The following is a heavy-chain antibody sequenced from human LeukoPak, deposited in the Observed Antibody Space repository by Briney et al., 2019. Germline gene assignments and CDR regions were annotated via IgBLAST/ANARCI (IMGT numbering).Heavy chain of an antibody. CDR2: INHSGST. CDR3: ARGLSLVGATNDY. V-gene: IGHV4-4*02. J-gene: IGHJ4*02. D-gene: IGHD1-26*01. Sequence: PSETLSLTCAVSDYSISNSHWWGWIRQPPGKGLEWIGEINHSGSTNYNPSLKSRVTISVDTSKNQFSLKLSSVTAADTAVYYCARGLSLVGATNDYWGQGTLVTVSS. CDR1: DYSISNSHW.